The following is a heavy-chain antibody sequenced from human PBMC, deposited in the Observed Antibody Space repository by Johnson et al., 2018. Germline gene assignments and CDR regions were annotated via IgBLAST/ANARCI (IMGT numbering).Heavy chain of an antibody. Sequence: VQLVETGGGVVQPGRSLRLSCAASGFTFSSYGMHWVRQAPGKGLEWVAVISYDGSNKYYADSVKGRFTISRDNSKNTLYLQMNSLRAEDTAVYYCAKGGVDSVVGPAATTHYYYYMDVWGKGTTVTVSS. V-gene: IGHV3-30*18. J-gene: IGHJ6*03. CDR1: GFTFSSYG. CDR2: ISYDGSNK. D-gene: IGHD2-2*03. CDR3: AKGGVDSVVGPAATTHYYYYMDV.